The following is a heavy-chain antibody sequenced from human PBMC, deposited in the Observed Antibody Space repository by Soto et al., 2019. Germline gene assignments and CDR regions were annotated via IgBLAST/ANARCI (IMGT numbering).Heavy chain of an antibody. V-gene: IGHV4-61*01. CDR2: IYYSGST. J-gene: IGHJ6*02. D-gene: IGHD4-17*01. Sequence: PSETLSLTCTVSGGSVSSGSYYWSWIRQPPGKGLEWIGYIYYSGSTNYNPSLKSRVTISVDTSKNQFSLKLSSVTAADTAVYYCAREGLYGGYSYYYGTDVWGQGTTVTVSS. CDR3: AREGLYGGYSYYYGTDV. CDR1: GGSVSSGSYY.